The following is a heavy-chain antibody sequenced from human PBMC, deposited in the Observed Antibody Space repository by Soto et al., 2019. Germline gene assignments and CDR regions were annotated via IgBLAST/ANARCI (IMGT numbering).Heavy chain of an antibody. CDR3: ARDLREDSSSSRAGRGGMDV. CDR1: GGSISSYY. J-gene: IGHJ6*02. D-gene: IGHD6-6*01. CDR2: IYYSGST. V-gene: IGHV4-59*01. Sequence: SETLSLTCTVSGGSISSYYWSWIRQPPGKGLEWIGYIYYSGSTNYNPSLKSRVTISVDTSKNQFSLKLSSVTAADTAVYYCARDLREDSSSSRAGRGGMDVWGQGTTVTVSS.